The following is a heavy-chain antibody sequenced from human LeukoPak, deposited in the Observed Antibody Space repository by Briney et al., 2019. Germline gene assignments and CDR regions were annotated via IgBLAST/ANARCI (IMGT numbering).Heavy chain of an antibody. CDR3: ARHALRWIVVDALDI. V-gene: IGHV5-51*01. J-gene: IGHJ3*02. CDR1: GYSFTSYW. Sequence: GESLKISCKGSGYSFTSYWIGWVRQMPGKGLEWMGIIYPGDSDTRYSPSFQGQVTISADKSISTAYLQWSSLKASDTAMYYCARHALRWIVVDALDIWGQGTMVTVSS. CDR2: IYPGDSDT. D-gene: IGHD3-22*01.